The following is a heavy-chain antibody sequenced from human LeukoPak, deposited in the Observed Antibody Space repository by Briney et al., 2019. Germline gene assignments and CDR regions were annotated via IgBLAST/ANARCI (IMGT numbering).Heavy chain of an antibody. CDR3: VRGLGYCSSTRCSPGYYMDV. J-gene: IGHJ6*03. Sequence: PGGSLRLSCAASVFTFSDFGMNWVRQTPGKGLEWVSSITSSGSFINYADSVKGRFTISRDNAKNSLYLQMNSLRAEDTAVYYCVRGLGYCSSTRCSPGYYMDVWGKGTTVTVSS. CDR2: ITSSGSFI. CDR1: VFTFSDFG. D-gene: IGHD2-2*01. V-gene: IGHV3-21*01.